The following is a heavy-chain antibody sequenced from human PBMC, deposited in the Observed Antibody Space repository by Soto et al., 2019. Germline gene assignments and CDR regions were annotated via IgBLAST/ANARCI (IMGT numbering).Heavy chain of an antibody. CDR1: GFTFSSYG. V-gene: IGHV3-30*18. J-gene: IGHJ3*02. CDR2: ISYDGSNK. Sequence: PGGSLRLSCAASGFTFSSYGMHWFRQAPGKGLEWVAVISYDGSNKYYADSVKGRFTISRDNSKNTLYLQMNSLRAEDAAVYYCAKVHMPAVGATTVMAFDIWGQGTMVTVSS. CDR3: AKVHMPAVGATTVMAFDI. D-gene: IGHD1-26*01.